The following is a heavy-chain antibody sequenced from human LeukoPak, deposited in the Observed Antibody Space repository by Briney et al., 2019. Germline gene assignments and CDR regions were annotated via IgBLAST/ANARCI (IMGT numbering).Heavy chain of an antibody. J-gene: IGHJ3*02. D-gene: IGHD4-23*01. V-gene: IGHV3-66*01. CDR3: ARGMTVPTRRHGFDI. CDR2: IYSSGTT. CDR1: GFTVSNNY. Sequence: GGSLRLSCAASGFTVSNNYMSWVRQAPGKGLEWVSVIYSSGTTYYVDSVKGRFTISRDNSKNTLYLQMNSLRAEDTAVYYCARGMTVPTRRHGFDIWGQGTMVTVSS.